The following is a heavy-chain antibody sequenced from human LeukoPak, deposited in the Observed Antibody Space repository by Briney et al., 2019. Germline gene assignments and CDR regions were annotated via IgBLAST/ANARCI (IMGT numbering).Heavy chain of an antibody. J-gene: IGHJ3*02. CDR2: IYYSGST. Sequence: PSETLSLTCTVSGGSISNYYWSWIRQPPGKGLEWIGYIYYSGSTNYNPSLKRRVTISVDTSRNPFSLRLSSVTAADTAVYYCARHASGDYGNAFDIWGQGTMVTVSS. V-gene: IGHV4-59*08. CDR3: ARHASGDYGNAFDI. CDR1: GGSISNYY. D-gene: IGHD4-17*01.